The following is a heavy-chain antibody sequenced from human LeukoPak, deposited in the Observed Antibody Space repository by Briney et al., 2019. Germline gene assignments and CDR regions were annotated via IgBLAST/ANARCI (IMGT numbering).Heavy chain of an antibody. D-gene: IGHD1-14*01. CDR1: GGTFSSYA. J-gene: IGHJ4*02. V-gene: IGHV1-69*05. CDR2: IIPIFGTA. Sequence: ASVKVSCKASGGTFSSYAISWVRQAPGQGLEWMGGIIPIFGTANYAQKFQGRVTITTDESTGTAYMELSSLRSEDTAVYYCARDRDHLGSFFDYWGQGTLVTVSS. CDR3: ARDRDHLGSFFDY.